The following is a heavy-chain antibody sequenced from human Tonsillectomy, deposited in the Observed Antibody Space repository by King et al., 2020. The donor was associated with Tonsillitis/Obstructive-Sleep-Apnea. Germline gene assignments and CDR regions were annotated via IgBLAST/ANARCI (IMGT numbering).Heavy chain of an antibody. CDR1: GYTLTELS. Sequence: QLVQSGAEVKKPGASVKVSCKVSGYTLTELSMHWVRQAPGKGLEWMGGFDPEDGETIYAQKFQGRVTMTEDTSTDTAYMELSSLRSEDTAVYYCATPGSYQALYSYYYYMDVWGKGTTVTVSS. J-gene: IGHJ6*03. CDR2: FDPEDGET. V-gene: IGHV1-24*01. CDR3: ATPGSYQALYSYYYYMDV. D-gene: IGHD1-26*01.